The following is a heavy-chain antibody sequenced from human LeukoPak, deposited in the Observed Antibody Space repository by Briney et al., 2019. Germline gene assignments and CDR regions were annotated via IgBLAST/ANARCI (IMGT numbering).Heavy chain of an antibody. CDR1: GGSISSYY. V-gene: IGHV3-7*01. J-gene: IGHJ6*03. CDR2: IKQDGSEK. D-gene: IGHD2-2*01. CDR3: ARDRLGYCSSTSCYYMDV. Sequence: PSETLSLTCTVSGGSISSYYWSWIRQPPGKGLEWVANIKQDGSEKYYVDSVKGRFTISRDNAKNSLYLQMNSLRAEDTAVYYCARDRLGYCSSTSCYYMDVWGKGTMVTVSS.